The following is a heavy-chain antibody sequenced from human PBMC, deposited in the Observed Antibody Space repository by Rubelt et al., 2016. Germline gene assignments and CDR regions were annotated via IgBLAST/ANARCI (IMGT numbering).Heavy chain of an antibody. D-gene: IGHD3-22*01. CDR1: GGTFSSYA. Sequence: QVQLVQSGAEVKKPGSSVKVSCKASGGTFSSYAISWVRQAPGQGLEWMGWINPNSGGPNYAQKFQGRVTMTRDTSISTAYMELSRLRAEDTAVYYCARDRLLDDSSGGDAFDIWGQGTMVTVSS. J-gene: IGHJ3*02. V-gene: IGHV1-2*02. CDR3: ARDRLLDDSSGGDAFDI. CDR2: INPNSGGP.